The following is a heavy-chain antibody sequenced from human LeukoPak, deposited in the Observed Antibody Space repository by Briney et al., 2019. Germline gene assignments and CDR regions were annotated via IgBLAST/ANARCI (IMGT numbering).Heavy chain of an antibody. V-gene: IGHV7-4-1*02. Sequence: ASVKVSCKASGYTFTSYAMNWVRQAPGQGLEWMGWINTNTGNPTYAQGFTGRFVFSLDTSVSTAYLQISSLKAEDTAVYYCASRLDGYNYGGFDYWGQGTLVTVSS. CDR3: ASRLDGYNYGGFDY. CDR2: INTNTGNP. D-gene: IGHD5-24*01. J-gene: IGHJ4*02. CDR1: GYTFTSYA.